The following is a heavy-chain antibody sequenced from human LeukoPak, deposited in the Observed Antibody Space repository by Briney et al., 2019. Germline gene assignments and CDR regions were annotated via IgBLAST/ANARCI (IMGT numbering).Heavy chain of an antibody. CDR3: ARLDSSSWYVDY. Sequence: EESMKISCKASGFRISKYWIGWVRQMPGEGLEWMGIIYAGDSGTRYSPSFEGQVTVSADKSISTAYLQWSSLKASDTAMYYCARLDSSSWYVDYWGQGTLVSVSS. D-gene: IGHD6-13*01. V-gene: IGHV5-51*01. CDR2: IYAGDSGT. CDR1: GFRISKYW. J-gene: IGHJ4*02.